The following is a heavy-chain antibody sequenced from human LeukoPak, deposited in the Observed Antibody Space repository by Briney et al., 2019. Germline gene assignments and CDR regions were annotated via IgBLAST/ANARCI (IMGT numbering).Heavy chain of an antibody. J-gene: IGHJ4*02. CDR2: IYWDDDK. CDR3: AHIPAPSFWSGYFFYFDY. D-gene: IGHD3-3*01. V-gene: IGHV2-5*02. Sequence: SGPTLVNPSQTLTLTCTFSGFSLSTSGVGVGWIRQPPGKALEWLALIYWDDDKRYSPSLKSRLTITKDTSKNQVVLTMTNMDPVDTATYYRAHIPAPSFWSGYFFYFDYWGQGTLVTVSS. CDR1: GFSLSTSGVG.